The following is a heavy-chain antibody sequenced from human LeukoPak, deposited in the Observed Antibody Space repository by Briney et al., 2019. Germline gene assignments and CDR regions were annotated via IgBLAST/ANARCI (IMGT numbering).Heavy chain of an antibody. CDR2: IYYSGST. D-gene: IGHD3-22*01. CDR3: ARPDYYDSSGYPPPFDY. J-gene: IGHJ4*02. Sequence: PSETLSLTCTVSGGSISSYYWSWIRQPPGKGLEWIGYIYYSGSTDYNPSLKSRVTISVDTSKNQFSLKLSSVTAADTAVYYCARPDYYDSSGYPPPFDYWGQGTLVTVSS. CDR1: GGSISSYY. V-gene: IGHV4-59*08.